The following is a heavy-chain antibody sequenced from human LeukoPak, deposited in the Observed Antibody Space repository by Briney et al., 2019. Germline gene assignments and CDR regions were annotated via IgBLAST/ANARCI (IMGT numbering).Heavy chain of an antibody. Sequence: GESLKISCKGSGYSFTSYWIGWVRQMPGKGLEWRGIIYPGDSDTRYSPSFQGQVTISADKSISTAYLQWSSLKASDTAMYYCARVGRYSSGWYSSHDAFDIWGQGTMVTASS. CDR1: GYSFTSYW. D-gene: IGHD6-19*01. CDR3: ARVGRYSSGWYSSHDAFDI. V-gene: IGHV5-51*01. CDR2: IYPGDSDT. J-gene: IGHJ3*02.